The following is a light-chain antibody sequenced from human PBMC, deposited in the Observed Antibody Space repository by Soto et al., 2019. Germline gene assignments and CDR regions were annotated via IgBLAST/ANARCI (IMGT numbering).Light chain of an antibody. CDR1: QSVSSSY. J-gene: IGKJ1*01. V-gene: IGKV3-20*01. Sequence: EIVLTQSPGTLPLSPGERATLSCRASQSVSSSYLAWYQQKPGQAPRLLIYGASSRATGIPDRFSGSGSGTDFPLTISRLEPEDFAVYYWQQYGSSRTFGQGTKVEIK. CDR2: GAS. CDR3: QQYGSSRT.